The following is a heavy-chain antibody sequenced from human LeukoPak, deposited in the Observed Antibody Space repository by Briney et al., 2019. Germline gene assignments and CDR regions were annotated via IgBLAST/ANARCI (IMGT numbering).Heavy chain of an antibody. D-gene: IGHD4-23*01. CDR1: GGTFSSYA. Sequence: ASVKVSWKASGGTFSSYAISWVRQASGQGLEWRGWINPNSGGTNYAQKFQGRVTMTRDTSISTAYMELSRLRSDDTAVYYCARDPTVVNLNWFDPWGQGTLVTVSS. CDR2: INPNSGGT. J-gene: IGHJ5*02. CDR3: ARDPTVVNLNWFDP. V-gene: IGHV1-2*02.